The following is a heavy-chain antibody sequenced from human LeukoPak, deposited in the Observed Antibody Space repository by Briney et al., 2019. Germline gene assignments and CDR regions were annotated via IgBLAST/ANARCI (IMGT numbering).Heavy chain of an antibody. J-gene: IGHJ4*02. Sequence: GGSLRLSCAASGFTFSSYWMQWVRQAPGKGLEWVSAISGSGGSTYYADSVKGRFTISRDNSKNTLYLQMTSLRAEDTAVYYCASNTKYYDILSGYYPAYYFDGGGQGTLVTVSS. CDR2: ISGSGGST. D-gene: IGHD3-9*01. V-gene: IGHV3-23*01. CDR1: GFTFSSYW. CDR3: ASNTKYYDILSGYYPAYYFDG.